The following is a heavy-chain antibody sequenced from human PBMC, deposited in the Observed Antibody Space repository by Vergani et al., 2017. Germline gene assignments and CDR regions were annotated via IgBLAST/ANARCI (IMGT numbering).Heavy chain of an antibody. J-gene: IGHJ3*01. CDR2: LSASDRRT. CDR1: GFTFIMHA. CDR3: VRDVRVSRT. V-gene: IGHV3-23*01. Sequence: EVQLLESGGDLVQPGGSLRLSCAASGFTFIMHAMSWVRQAPGKGLEWVSTLSASDRRTHYADSVKGRFTISRDNAKNSLYLDMSSLRAEDTAVHYCVRDVRVSRTWGQGTLVAVSS.